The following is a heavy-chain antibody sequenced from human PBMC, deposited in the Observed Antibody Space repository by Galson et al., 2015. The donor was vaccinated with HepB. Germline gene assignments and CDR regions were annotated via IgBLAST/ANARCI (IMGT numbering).Heavy chain of an antibody. Sequence: PALVKPTQTLTLTCTFSGFSLRTTGMCVNWIRQPPGKALEWLARIDWDDDKFYSTSLKTRLTISKDTSKNQVVLIMTNMDPVDTATYYCARCYSSGSFDYWGQGALVTVSS. CDR2: IDWDDDK. J-gene: IGHJ4*02. D-gene: IGHD3-22*01. CDR3: ARCYSSGSFDY. V-gene: IGHV2-70*17. CDR1: GFSLRTTGMC.